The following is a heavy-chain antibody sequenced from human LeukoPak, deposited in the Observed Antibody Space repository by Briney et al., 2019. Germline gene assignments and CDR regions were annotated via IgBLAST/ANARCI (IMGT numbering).Heavy chain of an antibody. Sequence: LPGGSLRLSCAASGFTFDDYAMHWVRQAPGKGLEWVSGISWNSGSIGYADSVKGRFTISRDNAKNSLYLQMNSLRAEDMALYYCAKDATGSVAHRSYFDYWGQGTLVTVSS. CDR1: GFTFDDYA. CDR3: AKDATGSVAHRSYFDY. J-gene: IGHJ4*02. D-gene: IGHD3-9*01. V-gene: IGHV3-9*03. CDR2: ISWNSGSI.